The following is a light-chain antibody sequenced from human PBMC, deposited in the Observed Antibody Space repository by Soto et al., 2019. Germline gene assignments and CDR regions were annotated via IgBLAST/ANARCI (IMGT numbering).Light chain of an antibody. CDR2: GAS. V-gene: IGKV3-20*01. CDR3: QRYDTSPT. J-gene: IGKJ1*01. CDR1: QTVSNNY. Sequence: EIVLTQSPGTLSLSAGERATRSCRASQTVSNNYLAWYQQKPGQVPTVLLYGASNRATGIPDRFSGSGSGTDFTLTISRLEPEDFAVYYCQRYDTSPTFGQGTRVEIK.